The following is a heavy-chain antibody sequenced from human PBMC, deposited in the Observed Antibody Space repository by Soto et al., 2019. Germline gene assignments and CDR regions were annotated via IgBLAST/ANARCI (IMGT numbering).Heavy chain of an antibody. J-gene: IGHJ4*02. Sequence: VGSLRLSCVASGLTFGSRAMSWVRQAPGEGLQWVSTITDTGGDAKYADSVRGRFVISRDNSKKTLYLQMTSLTAEDSAMYFCARGSTDSYPGSRIFDFWGRGTLVTVSS. V-gene: IGHV3-23*01. CDR1: GLTFGSRA. CDR3: ARGSTDSYPGSRIFDF. D-gene: IGHD3-10*01. CDR2: ITDTGGDA.